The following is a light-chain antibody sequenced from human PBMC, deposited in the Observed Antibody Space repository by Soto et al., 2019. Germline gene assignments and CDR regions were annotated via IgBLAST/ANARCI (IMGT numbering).Light chain of an antibody. CDR1: SSDVGSYNL. CDR2: EGS. V-gene: IGLV2-14*02. Sequence: QSVLTQPASVSGSPGQSITISCTGTSSDVGSYNLVSWYQQHPGKAPKLMIYEGSKRPSGVSNRFSGSKSGNTASLTISGLQAEDEADYYCSSYTSSSTLPFGTGTKVTV. CDR3: SSYTSSSTLP. J-gene: IGLJ1*01.